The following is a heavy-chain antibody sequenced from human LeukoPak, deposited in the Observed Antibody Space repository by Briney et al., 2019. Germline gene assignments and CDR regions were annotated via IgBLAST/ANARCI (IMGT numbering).Heavy chain of an antibody. CDR3: ARERFRYSNYFDY. Sequence: LSLTCTVSGGSISSGDYYWSWIRQPPGKGLEWIGYIYYSGSTYYNPSLKSRVTISVDTSKNQFSLKLSSVTAADTAVYYCARERFRYSNYFDYWGQGTLVTVSS. CDR2: IYYSGST. J-gene: IGHJ4*02. CDR1: GGSISSGDYY. V-gene: IGHV4-30-4*08. D-gene: IGHD4-11*01.